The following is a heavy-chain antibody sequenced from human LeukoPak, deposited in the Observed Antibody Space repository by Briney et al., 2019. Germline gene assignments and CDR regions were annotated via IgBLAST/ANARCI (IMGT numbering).Heavy chain of an antibody. Sequence: PGGSLRLSCAASGFTVSTSFMSWVRQAPGKGLEWVALIQYDDGRNKYYVESVKGRFNISRDNSKNTLFLQMNSLTIEDTAVYYCARESGESEATGFDLWGQGTMVTVSS. D-gene: IGHD7-27*01. V-gene: IGHV3-30*03. J-gene: IGHJ3*01. CDR2: IQYDDGRNK. CDR3: ARESGESEATGFDL. CDR1: GFTVSTSF.